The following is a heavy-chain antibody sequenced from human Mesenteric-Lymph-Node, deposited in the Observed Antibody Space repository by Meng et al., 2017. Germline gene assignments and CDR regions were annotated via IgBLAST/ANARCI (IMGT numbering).Heavy chain of an antibody. CDR3: LRGSGGSV. V-gene: IGHV4-4*02. D-gene: IGHD3-10*01. J-gene: IGHJ4*02. CDR1: GDSIPNPSG. CDR2: IPHRGSS. Sequence: QVHLRDPGPAVVHPSETLTLPCASSGDSIPNPSGWAWVRQPPGKGLEWIGEIPHRGSSAYNPSLKSRVSMSIDKSKNQFSLKLSSVTAADTAVYHCLRGSGGSVWGQGTLVTVSS.